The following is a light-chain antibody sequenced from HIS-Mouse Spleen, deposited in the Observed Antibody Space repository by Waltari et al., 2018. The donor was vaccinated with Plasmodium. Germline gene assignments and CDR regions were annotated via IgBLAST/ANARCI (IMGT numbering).Light chain of an antibody. Sequence: SYELTQPPSVSVSPGQTARITCSGDALPKKYAYWYQQKSGQAPVLVIYEDSKGPSGIPERFSCSSSGTMATLTISGAQVEDEADYYCYSTDSSGNHRVFGGGTKLTVL. CDR2: EDS. V-gene: IGLV3-10*01. CDR1: ALPKKY. CDR3: YSTDSSGNHRV. J-gene: IGLJ3*02.